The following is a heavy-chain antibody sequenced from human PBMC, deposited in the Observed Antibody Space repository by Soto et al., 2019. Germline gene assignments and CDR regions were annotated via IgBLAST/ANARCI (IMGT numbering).Heavy chain of an antibody. CDR2: ISPYNGNT. V-gene: IGHV1-18*01. CDR1: GYTLTSYG. D-gene: IGHD3-3*01. Sequence: QVQLVQSRAEVKKPGASVKVSCKASGYTLTSYGISWVRQAPGQGLEWVGWISPYNGNTNYAQKLQDRVTLTTDTSTSTAYMELRSLRPDDTAVYYCARADFDFWSGYSPFDYSGQGTLVTVSS. CDR3: ARADFDFWSGYSPFDY. J-gene: IGHJ4*02.